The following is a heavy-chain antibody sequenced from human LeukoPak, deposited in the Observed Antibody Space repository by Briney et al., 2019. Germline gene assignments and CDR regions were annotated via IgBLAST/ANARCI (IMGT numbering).Heavy chain of an antibody. J-gene: IGHJ1*01. Sequence: AASVKVSYKASGYTFTSYAMHWVRQAPGQRLEWMGWINAGSGNTKYSQKFQGRVTITRDTSASTAYMELSSLRSEDTAVYYCARDFCSGGSCYRYFQHWGQGALVTVSS. CDR2: INAGSGNT. V-gene: IGHV1-3*01. CDR3: ARDFCSGGSCYRYFQH. D-gene: IGHD2-15*01. CDR1: GYTFTSYA.